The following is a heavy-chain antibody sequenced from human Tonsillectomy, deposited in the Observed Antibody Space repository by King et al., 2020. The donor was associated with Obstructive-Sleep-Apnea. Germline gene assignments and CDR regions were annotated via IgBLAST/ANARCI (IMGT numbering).Heavy chain of an antibody. J-gene: IGHJ4*02. CDR3: ARGTYYYDSSGYYLSY. Sequence: QVQLQESGPGLVKPSETLSLTCTVSGGSISSYYWSWIRQPPGKGLEWIGYIYYSGSTNYTPSLKTRVTISVDTSKNQFSLKLSSVTAADTAVYYCARGTYYYDSSGYYLSYWGQGTLVTVSS. D-gene: IGHD3-22*01. V-gene: IGHV4-59*01. CDR2: IYYSGST. CDR1: GGSISSYY.